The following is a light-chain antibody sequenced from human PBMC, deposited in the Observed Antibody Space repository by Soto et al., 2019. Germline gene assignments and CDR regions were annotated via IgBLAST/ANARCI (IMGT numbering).Light chain of an antibody. CDR3: QQSYSTPRT. V-gene: IGKV1-5*03. CDR2: KAS. J-gene: IGKJ1*01. Sequence: DIQMTQSPSTLSGSVGDRVTITCRASQTISSWLAWYQQKPWKAPKLLIYKASTLKSGVPSRFSGSGSGTEFTLTISSLQPDDFATYYCQQSYSTPRTFGQGTKVDIK. CDR1: QTISSW.